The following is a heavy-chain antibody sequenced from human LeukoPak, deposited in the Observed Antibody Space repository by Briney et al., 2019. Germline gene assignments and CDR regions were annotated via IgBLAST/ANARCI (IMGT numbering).Heavy chain of an antibody. CDR1: GFTFDDYA. CDR3: ASHAGSYSSSLVPDY. J-gene: IGHJ4*02. V-gene: IGHV3-23*01. Sequence: PGGSLRLSCAASGFTFDDYAMHWVRQAPGKGLEWVSAISGSGGSTYYADSVKGRFTISRDNSKNTLYLQMNSLRAEDTAVYYCASHAGSYSSSLVPDYWGQGTLVTVSS. CDR2: ISGSGGST. D-gene: IGHD6-6*01.